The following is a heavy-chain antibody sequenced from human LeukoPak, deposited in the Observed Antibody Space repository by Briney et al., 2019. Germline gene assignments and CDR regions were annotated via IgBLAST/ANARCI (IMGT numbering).Heavy chain of an antibody. CDR3: AKSPLRYYYYYYYMDV. CDR1: GFTFSSYA. CDR2: ISGSGGST. V-gene: IGHV3-23*01. Sequence: GGSLRLSCAASGFTFSSYAMSWVRQVPGKGLEWVSAISGSGGSTYYADSVKGRFTISRDNSKNTLYLQMNSLRAEDTAVYYCAKSPLRYYYYYYYMDVWGKGTTVTVSS. J-gene: IGHJ6*03.